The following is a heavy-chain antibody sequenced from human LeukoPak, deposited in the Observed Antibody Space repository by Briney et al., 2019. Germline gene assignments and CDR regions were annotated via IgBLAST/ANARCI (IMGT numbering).Heavy chain of an antibody. Sequence: ASVKVSCKASGYTFTGYYMHWVRQAPGQGLEWMGWINPNSGGTNYAQKFQGRVTMTRDTSISTAYMELSGLRSDDTAVYYCARVSLRYFDWLPRYWGQGTLVTVSS. CDR2: INPNSGGT. V-gene: IGHV1-2*02. J-gene: IGHJ4*02. D-gene: IGHD3-9*01. CDR3: ARVSLRYFDWLPRY. CDR1: GYTFTGYY.